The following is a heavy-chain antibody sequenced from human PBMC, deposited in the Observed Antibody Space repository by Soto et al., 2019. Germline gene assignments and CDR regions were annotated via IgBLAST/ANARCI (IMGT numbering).Heavy chain of an antibody. Sequence: QVQLQQWGAGLLKPSETLSLTCAVYGGSFSGYYWSWIRQPPGKGLEWIGEINHSGSTNYNPSLKSRVTISVDPSKNQFSLKLSSVTAADTAVYYCARGQGPRAKWFDPWGQGTLVTVSS. J-gene: IGHJ5*02. D-gene: IGHD1-26*01. CDR2: INHSGST. CDR3: ARGQGPRAKWFDP. CDR1: GGSFSGYY. V-gene: IGHV4-34*01.